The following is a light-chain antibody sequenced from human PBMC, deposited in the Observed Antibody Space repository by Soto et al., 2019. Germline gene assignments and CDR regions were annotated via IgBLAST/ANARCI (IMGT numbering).Light chain of an antibody. Sequence: EIVRTQSPATLSVSPGKRATLSCRASQSVGSNLAWYQQKPGQAPRLLIYGAFSRATGIPDRFSGSGSGTDFTLTISRLEPEDFAVYYCQQYGSSREFGQGTKV. CDR1: QSVGSN. V-gene: IGKV3-20*01. CDR3: QQYGSSRE. CDR2: GAF. J-gene: IGKJ1*01.